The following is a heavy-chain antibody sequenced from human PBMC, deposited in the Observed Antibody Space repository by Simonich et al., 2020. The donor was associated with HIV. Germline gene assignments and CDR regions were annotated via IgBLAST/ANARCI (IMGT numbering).Heavy chain of an antibody. Sequence: QVQLQQWGAGLLKPSETLSFTCAVYGGSLSGYYWSWIRHPPGKGLEWIGKINHIGITNDKSSLNSRATISVDKSKNQFSLKLSSVTAADTAIYYCARRDRELILYFDYWGQGNLVTVSS. V-gene: IGHV4-34*04. CDR2: INHIGIT. D-gene: IGHD3-3*01. CDR1: GGSLSGYY. CDR3: ARRDRELILYFDY. J-gene: IGHJ4*02.